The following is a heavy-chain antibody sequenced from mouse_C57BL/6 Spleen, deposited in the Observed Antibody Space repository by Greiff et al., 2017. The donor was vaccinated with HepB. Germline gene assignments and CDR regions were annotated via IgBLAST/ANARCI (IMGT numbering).Heavy chain of an antibody. Sequence: QVHVKQPGAELVRPGSSVKLSCKASGYTFTSYWMDWVKQRPGQGLEWIGNIYPSDSETNYNQKFKDKATLTVDKSTSTAYMQLSSLTSEDSAVYYCAREGPTGRRYFDYWGQGTTLTVSS. V-gene: IGHV1-61*01. CDR3: AREGPTGRRYFDY. J-gene: IGHJ2*01. D-gene: IGHD1-1*01. CDR2: IYPSDSET. CDR1: GYTFTSYW.